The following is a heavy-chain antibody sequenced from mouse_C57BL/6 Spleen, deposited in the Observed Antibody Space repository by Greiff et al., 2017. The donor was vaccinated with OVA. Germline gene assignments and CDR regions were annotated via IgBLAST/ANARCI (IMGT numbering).Heavy chain of an antibody. CDR3: ARWGYQDYFDY. J-gene: IGHJ2*01. D-gene: IGHD3-2*02. Sequence: EVQLQQSGAELVKPGASVKLSCTASGFNIKDYYMHWVPQRTEQGLEWIGWIDPEDGETKYAQKFQGKATITADTSSNTAYLQRSSVTAEDTAVCDCARWGYQDYFDYWGQGTTLTVSS. V-gene: IGHV14-2*01. CDR1: GFNIKDYY. CDR2: IDPEDGET.